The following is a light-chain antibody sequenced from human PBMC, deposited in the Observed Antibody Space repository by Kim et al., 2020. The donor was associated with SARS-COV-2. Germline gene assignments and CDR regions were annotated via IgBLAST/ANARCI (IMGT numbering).Light chain of an antibody. CDR2: DVT. V-gene: IGLV2-11*01. J-gene: IGLJ2*01. CDR1: GSDVGYYNY. Sequence: QSALTQPRSVSGSLGQSVTIACSGTGSDVGYYNYVSWYQHHPGKAPRLIIYDVTKRPSGVPDRFSGSKSDNTASLTISGLQAEDECDYYCCSYTGSYTFIFGGGTQLTVL. CDR3: CSYTGSYTFI.